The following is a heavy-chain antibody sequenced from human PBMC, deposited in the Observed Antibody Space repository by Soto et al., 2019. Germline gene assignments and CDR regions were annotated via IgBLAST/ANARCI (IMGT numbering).Heavy chain of an antibody. J-gene: IGHJ4*02. V-gene: IGHV3-74*01. D-gene: IGHD4-4*01. CDR2: INSDGNST. CDR3: ARGSNHFDY. Sequence: EVQLVESGGGLVQPGGSLRLSCAASGFTFSPFWIHWVRQFPGKGPVWVSRINSDGNSTSYADSVKGRFTISRDNAKNTLYLQMNSLRAEDTAVYYCARGSNHFDYWGQGTLVTVSS. CDR1: GFTFSPFW.